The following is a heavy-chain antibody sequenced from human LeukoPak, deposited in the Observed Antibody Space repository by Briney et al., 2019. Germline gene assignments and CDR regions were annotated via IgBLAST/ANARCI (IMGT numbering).Heavy chain of an antibody. CDR1: GFTFSSYA. CDR2: IQHDGSNK. V-gene: IGHV3-30*04. CDR3: AKSFEGLSRFFDY. Sequence: TGGSLSLSCAASGFTFSSYAMHWVRQAPGKGLEWVAFIQHDGSNKYYADSVKGRFTISRDNSRNTLYLQMNSLSAEDTAVYYCAKSFEGLSRFFDYWGQGTLVIVSS. J-gene: IGHJ4*02. D-gene: IGHD3-3*01.